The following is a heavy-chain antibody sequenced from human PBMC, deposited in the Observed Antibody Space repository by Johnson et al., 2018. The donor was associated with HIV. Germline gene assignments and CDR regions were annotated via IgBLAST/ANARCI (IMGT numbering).Heavy chain of an antibody. J-gene: IGHJ3*02. D-gene: IGHD3-22*01. CDR2: IGTAGDT. V-gene: IGHV3-13*01. CDR1: GFTFSSYD. CDR3: ARVYYYDSSGIDAFDI. Sequence: VQLVESGGGVVQPGRSLRLSCAASGFTFSSYDMHWVRQATGKGLEWVSAIGTAGDTYYPGSVKGRFTISRENAKNSLYLQMNSLIAGDTAVYYCARVYYYDSSGIDAFDIWGQGTMVTVSS.